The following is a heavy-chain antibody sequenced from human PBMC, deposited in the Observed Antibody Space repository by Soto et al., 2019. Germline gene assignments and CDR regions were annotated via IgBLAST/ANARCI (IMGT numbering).Heavy chain of an antibody. Sequence: GGSLRLSCVGAGFTFSTYAMSWVRQAPGKGLEWVSALTPSGGETYYADSVKGRFTISRDNSMNALYLQMNSLRIEDTAVYYCAHPRGYGVFDAYDIWGQGTMVTVSS. CDR1: GFTFSTYA. J-gene: IGHJ3*02. CDR3: AHPRGYGVFDAYDI. V-gene: IGHV3-23*01. D-gene: IGHD4-17*01. CDR2: LTPSGGET.